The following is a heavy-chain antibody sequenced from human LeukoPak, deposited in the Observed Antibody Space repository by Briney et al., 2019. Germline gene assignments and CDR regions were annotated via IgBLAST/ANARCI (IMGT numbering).Heavy chain of an antibody. V-gene: IGHV1-46*01. D-gene: IGHD2-2*02. CDR3: ARDRDSSRYPPYCSSTSCYTRRKNYYYYMDV. J-gene: IGHJ6*03. Sequence: ASVKVSCMASGYTFTSYYMHWVRQAPGQGLEWMGIINPSGGSTSYAQKFQGRVTMTRDMSTSTVYMELSSPRSEDTAVYYCARDRDSSRYPPYCSSTSCYTRRKNYYYYMDVWGKGTTVTVSS. CDR1: GYTFTSYY. CDR2: INPSGGST.